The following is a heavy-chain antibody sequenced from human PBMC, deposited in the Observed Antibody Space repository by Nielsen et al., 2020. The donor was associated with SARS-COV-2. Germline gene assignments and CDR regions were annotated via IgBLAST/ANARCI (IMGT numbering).Heavy chain of an antibody. V-gene: IGHV1-2*06. CDR3: ARARATIFGLVMSYGMDV. Sequence: ASVKVSCKASGYTFTDYYIHWVRQAPGQGLEWMGRINPYSGGTNYAQKFQGTVTMTRDASISTVYMELTSDDTAVSYCARARATIFGLVMSYGMDVWGQGTTVAVSS. D-gene: IGHD3/OR15-3a*01. CDR2: INPYSGGT. CDR1: GYTFTDYY. J-gene: IGHJ6*02.